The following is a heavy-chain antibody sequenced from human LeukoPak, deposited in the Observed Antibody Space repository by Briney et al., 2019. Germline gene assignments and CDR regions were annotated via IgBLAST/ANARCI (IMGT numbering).Heavy chain of an antibody. CDR2: IYNSVTT. Sequence: GSLRLSCAASGFTVSGNYMSWVRQAPGKGLEWIGYIYNSVTTHYSPSLKSRVTMSIDTSKNQFSLNLNSVTAADTAVYYCARAEEKFSTSWHIGPLDYWGQGALVTVSS. CDR1: GFTVSGNY. D-gene: IGHD6-13*01. J-gene: IGHJ4*02. CDR3: ARAEEKFSTSWHIGPLDY. V-gene: IGHV4-59*02.